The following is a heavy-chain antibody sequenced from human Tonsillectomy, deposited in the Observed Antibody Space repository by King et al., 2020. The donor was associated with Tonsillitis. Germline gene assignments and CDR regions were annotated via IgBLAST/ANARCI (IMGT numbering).Heavy chain of an antibody. CDR1: GFTFSSYG. Sequence: VQLVESGGGVVQPGRSLRLSCAASGFTFSSYGMHWVRQAPGKGLEWVAVISYDGSNKYYADSVKGRFTISRDNSKNTLYMPMNSLRAEDTAVYYCASPRKWELVPFDYWGQGTLVTVSS. V-gene: IGHV3-33*05. D-gene: IGHD1-26*01. CDR2: ISYDGSNK. J-gene: IGHJ4*02. CDR3: ASPRKWELVPFDY.